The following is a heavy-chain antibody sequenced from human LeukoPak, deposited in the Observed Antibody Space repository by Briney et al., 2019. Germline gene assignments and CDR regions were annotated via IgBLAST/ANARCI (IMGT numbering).Heavy chain of an antibody. CDR1: GSTFSSYN. Sequence: GGSLRLSCAASGSTFSSYNMNWVRQAPGKGLEWVSSISSSSNYIYYADSVKGRFTISRDNAKNSLYLQMKSLRAEDTAVYYCARGKTSQNIVTRKTYNWFDPWGQGTLVTVSS. J-gene: IGHJ5*02. V-gene: IGHV3-21*01. D-gene: IGHD2/OR15-2a*01. CDR2: ISSSSNYI. CDR3: ARGKTSQNIVTRKTYNWFDP.